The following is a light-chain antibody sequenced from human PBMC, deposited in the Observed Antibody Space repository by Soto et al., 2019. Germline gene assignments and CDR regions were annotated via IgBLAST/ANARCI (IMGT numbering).Light chain of an antibody. CDR2: GNS. J-gene: IGLJ1*01. CDR3: QSYDSSLSGSYV. V-gene: IGLV1-40*01. CDR1: SSNIGAGYD. Sequence: QSVLTQPPSVSGAPGQRVTISCTGSSSNIGAGYDVHWYQQLPGTAPKLLIYGNSNRPSGVPDRFSGSKSGTSASLAITGLQAEDEADYCCQSYDSSLSGSYVLGTGTKVTVL.